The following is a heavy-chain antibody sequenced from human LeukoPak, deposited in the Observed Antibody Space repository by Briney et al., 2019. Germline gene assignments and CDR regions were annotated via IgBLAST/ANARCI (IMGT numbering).Heavy chain of an antibody. Sequence: PSETLSLTCTVSSGSITCYYWAWIRQPPGKGLEWIGYIQYSGTTEYNPSLASRASISVDTAKDQFSLNLRSVTAADTAVYYCARDRAAGTLDFWGQGTLVTVSS. J-gene: IGHJ4*02. V-gene: IGHV4-59*01. CDR2: IQYSGTT. CDR3: ARDRAAGTLDF. CDR1: SGSITCYY. D-gene: IGHD6-13*01.